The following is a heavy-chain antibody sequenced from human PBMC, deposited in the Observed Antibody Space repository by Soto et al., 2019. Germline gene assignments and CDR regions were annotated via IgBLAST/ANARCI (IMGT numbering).Heavy chain of an antibody. D-gene: IGHD3-3*01. V-gene: IGHV3-30-3*01. J-gene: IGHJ6*02. CDR1: GFTFNSYA. CDR2: ISYDGSNK. CDR3: ASGITIFGEASYYGMDV. Sequence: QVQLVESGGGVVQPGRSLRLSCAASGFTFNSYAMHWVRQAPGKGLEWVAVISYDGSNKYYADSVKGRFTISRDNSKNTLYLQMNSLRAEDTAVYYCASGITIFGEASYYGMDVWGQGTTVTVSS.